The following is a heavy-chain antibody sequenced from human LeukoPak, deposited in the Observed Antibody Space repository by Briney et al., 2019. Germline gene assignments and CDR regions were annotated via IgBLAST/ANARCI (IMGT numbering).Heavy chain of an antibody. V-gene: IGHV5-51*01. D-gene: IGHD6-19*01. CDR1: GYSSSTYW. CDR3: SRRGIAVAGTPAEYFQH. CDR2: IYPGDSDT. J-gene: IGHJ1*01. Sequence: GESLKISCKGSGYSSSTYWIGWVRQMPGKGLEWMGIIYPGDSDTRYSPSFQGQVTISADKSFSTAYLQWSSLKASDTAMYYCSRRGIAVAGTPAEYFQHWGQGTQVIVSS.